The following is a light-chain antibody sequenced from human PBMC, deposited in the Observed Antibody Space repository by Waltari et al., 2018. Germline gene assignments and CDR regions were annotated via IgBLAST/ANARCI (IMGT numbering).Light chain of an antibody. CDR2: EAS. CDR1: RIVSSY. CDR3: QQRSDWPRT. V-gene: IGKV3-11*01. J-gene: IGKJ1*01. Sequence: EIVLTQSPATVYLSPGERATLPGRASRIVSSYLAWYQHKPGQAPRLLIYEASNRATGVPARFSGSGSGTDFTLTISSLEPEDFAVYFCQQRSDWPRTFGQGTKVEIK.